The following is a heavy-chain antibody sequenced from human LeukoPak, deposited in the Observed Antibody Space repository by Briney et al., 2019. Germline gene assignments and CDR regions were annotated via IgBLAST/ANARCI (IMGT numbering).Heavy chain of an antibody. CDR3: ASTPVRGVIIKSRYFDY. J-gene: IGHJ4*02. V-gene: IGHV4-38-2*01. CDR1: GYSISSGYY. D-gene: IGHD3-10*01. Sequence: PSETLSLTCAVSGYSISSGYYWGWIRQPPGKGLEWIGGIYHSGSTYYNPSLKSRVTISVDTSKNQFSLKLSSVTAADTAVYYCASTPVRGVIIKSRYFDYWGQGTLVTVSS. CDR2: IYHSGST.